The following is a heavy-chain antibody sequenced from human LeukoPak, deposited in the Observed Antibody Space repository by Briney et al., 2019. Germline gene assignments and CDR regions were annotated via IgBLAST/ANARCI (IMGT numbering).Heavy chain of an antibody. CDR2: INPSGGST. V-gene: IGHV1-46*01. Sequence: GASVKVSCKASGYTFTSYYMHWVRQAPGQGLEWMGIINPSGGSTSYAQKFQGRVTMTRDTSTSTVYMELSSLRSEDTAVYYCAREEADFWSGHNWFDPWGQGTLVTVSS. J-gene: IGHJ5*02. D-gene: IGHD3-3*01. CDR3: AREEADFWSGHNWFDP. CDR1: GYTFTSYY.